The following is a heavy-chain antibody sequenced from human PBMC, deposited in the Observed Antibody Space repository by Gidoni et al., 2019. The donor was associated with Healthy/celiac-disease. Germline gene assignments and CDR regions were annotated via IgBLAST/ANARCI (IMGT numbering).Heavy chain of an antibody. Sequence: EVQLVESGGVLVQPAGFLRLACAASGFTVSRNYMSWVRQAPGKGLEWVSVIYSGGSTYYADSVKGRFTISRDNSKNTLYLQMNSLRAEDTAVYYCARDGSSGWYPNDAFDIWGQGTMVTVSS. J-gene: IGHJ3*02. CDR2: IYSGGST. CDR3: ARDGSSGWYPNDAFDI. V-gene: IGHV3-66*01. CDR1: GFTVSRNY. D-gene: IGHD6-19*01.